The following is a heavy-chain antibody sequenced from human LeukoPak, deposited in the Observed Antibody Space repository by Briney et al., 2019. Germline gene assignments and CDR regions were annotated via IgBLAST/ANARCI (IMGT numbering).Heavy chain of an antibody. CDR1: GFTFSSYW. Sequence: GGSLRLSCAASGFTFSSYWMHWVRQAPGKGLVWVSRINSDGSSTSYADSVKDRFTISRDNAKNTLYLQMNSLRAEDTAVYYCARDGDGYNYPIYWGQGTLVTVSS. V-gene: IGHV3-74*01. CDR2: INSDGSST. J-gene: IGHJ4*02. D-gene: IGHD5-24*01. CDR3: ARDGDGYNYPIY.